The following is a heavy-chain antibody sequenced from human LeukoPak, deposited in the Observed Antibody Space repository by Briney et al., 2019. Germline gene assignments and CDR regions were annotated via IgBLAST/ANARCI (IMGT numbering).Heavy chain of an antibody. CDR2: IYHSGST. CDR3: PREGGPSSTNAFDI. V-gene: IGHV4-38-2*02. CDR1: GYSISSGYY. Sequence: SETLSLTCTVSGYSISSGYYWGWIRQPPGKGLEWIGIIYHSGSTYYNPSLKSRVTISVDTSKNQVSLKMSSVTAADTAVYYCPREGGPSSTNAFDIWGQGTMVTVSS. D-gene: IGHD2-2*01. J-gene: IGHJ3*02.